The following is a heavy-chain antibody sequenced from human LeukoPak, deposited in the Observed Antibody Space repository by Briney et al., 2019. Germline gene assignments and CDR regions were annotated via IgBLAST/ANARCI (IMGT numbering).Heavy chain of an antibody. CDR3: SRDPRNLDY. CDR1: AFTFSDNY. J-gene: IGHJ4*02. Sequence: PGGSLRLSCAVSAFTFSDNYMTWIRQAPGKGLESVSYISPSGTDISYADSVKGRFTISRDNAKNSLYLQMNSLRAEDTAVYYCSRDPRNLDYWGQGTLVTVSS. V-gene: IGHV3-11*01. CDR2: ISPSGTDI. D-gene: IGHD1-14*01.